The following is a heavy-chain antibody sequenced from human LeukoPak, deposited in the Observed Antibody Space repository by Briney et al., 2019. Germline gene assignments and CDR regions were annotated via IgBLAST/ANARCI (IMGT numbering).Heavy chain of an antibody. D-gene: IGHD3-9*01. CDR1: GFTFDDYG. Sequence: GGSLRLSCAASGFTFDDYGMSWVRQAPGKGLEWVSGINWNGGSTGYADSVKGRLTISRDNAKNSLYLQMNSLRAEDTALYHCARSGYYYFDYWGQGTLVTVSS. V-gene: IGHV3-20*01. J-gene: IGHJ4*02. CDR3: ARSGYYYFDY. CDR2: INWNGGST.